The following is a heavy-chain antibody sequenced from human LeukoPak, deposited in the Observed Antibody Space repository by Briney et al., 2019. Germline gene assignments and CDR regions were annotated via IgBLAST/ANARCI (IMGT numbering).Heavy chain of an antibody. Sequence: PGGSLRLSCTVSGFIFSNSGMHWVRRAPGKGLEWVAVVWFDGSKRYYADSVKGRFTISRDNSKNTLHLQMNSLRAEDTAVYYCARDKVVGATYFDYWGQGTLVTVSS. V-gene: IGHV3-33*01. CDR2: VWFDGSKR. CDR3: ARDKVVGATYFDY. J-gene: IGHJ4*02. D-gene: IGHD1-26*01. CDR1: GFIFSNSG.